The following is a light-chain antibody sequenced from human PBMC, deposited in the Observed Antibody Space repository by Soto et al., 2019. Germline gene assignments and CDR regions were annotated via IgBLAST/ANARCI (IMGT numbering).Light chain of an antibody. CDR3: ISYTVSRSYV. J-gene: IGLJ1*01. Sequence: QSVLTQPASVSGSPGQSITISCSGTSSDIGTYDHVAWFQQFPGKTPKLVIYSVSDRPSGVSYRFSGSKSGNTASLTISGLQADDEADYYCISYTVSRSYVFGNGTRSP. V-gene: IGLV2-14*01. CDR2: SVS. CDR1: SSDIGTYDH.